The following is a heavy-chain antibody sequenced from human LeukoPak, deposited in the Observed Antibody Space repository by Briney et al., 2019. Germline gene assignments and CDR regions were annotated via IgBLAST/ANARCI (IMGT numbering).Heavy chain of an antibody. CDR3: AARRRDAYKYGAFDI. V-gene: IGHV3-30*02. D-gene: IGHD5-24*01. CDR2: IKYDGCEN. Sequence: GGSLRLSCAASGFSFINYGIHWVRQAPGKGLEWVTFIKYDGCENQYSDSVKGRFTISRDNSRNTLNLQMTGLRTEDTAVYYCAARRRDAYKYGAFDIWGQGTMVAVYS. CDR1: GFSFINYG. J-gene: IGHJ3*02.